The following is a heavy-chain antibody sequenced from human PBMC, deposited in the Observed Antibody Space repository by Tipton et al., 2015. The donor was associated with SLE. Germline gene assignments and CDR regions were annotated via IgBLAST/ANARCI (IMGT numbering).Heavy chain of an antibody. CDR3: ARVRFAGAGDYYYYMDV. D-gene: IGHD3-10*01. Sequence: LRLSCAASGFTFSSYWMSWVRQPPGKGLEWIGEINHRGSTNYNSSLKSRATISVDTSKNQFSLKLSSVTAADTAVYYCARVRFAGAGDYYYYMDVWAKGTPVTVSS. CDR1: GFTFSSYW. V-gene: IGHV4-34*01. CDR2: INHRGST. J-gene: IGHJ6*03.